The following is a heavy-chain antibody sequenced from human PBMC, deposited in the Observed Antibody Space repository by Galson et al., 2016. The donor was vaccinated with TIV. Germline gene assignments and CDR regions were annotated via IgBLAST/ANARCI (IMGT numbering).Heavy chain of an antibody. CDR2: ISYDGSNE. Sequence: SLRLSCAASGFTFSSYDMHWVRQAPGKGLEWVAVISYDGSNENYADSVKGRFTVSRDNSENTLYLQMNSLRAEDTAVYYCAKEAGSGYYYVDAFDIWGQGTMVTVS. CDR1: GFTFSSYD. D-gene: IGHD3-22*01. J-gene: IGHJ3*02. V-gene: IGHV3-30*18. CDR3: AKEAGSGYYYVDAFDI.